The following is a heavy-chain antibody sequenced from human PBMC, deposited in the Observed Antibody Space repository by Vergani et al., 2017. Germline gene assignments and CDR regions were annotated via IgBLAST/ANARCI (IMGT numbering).Heavy chain of an antibody. J-gene: IGHJ5*02. D-gene: IGHD6-6*01. CDR1: GYTFTSYY. CDR2: INPSGGSP. V-gene: IGHV1-46*01. Sequence: QVQLVQSGAEVKKPGASVKVSCKASGYTFTSYYMHWVRQAPGQGLEWMGIINPSGGSPSYAQKFQGRVTMTRDTSTSTVYMELSSLRSDDTAVYYCARVRRGQLVKNWFDPWGQGTLVTVSS. CDR3: ARVRRGQLVKNWFDP.